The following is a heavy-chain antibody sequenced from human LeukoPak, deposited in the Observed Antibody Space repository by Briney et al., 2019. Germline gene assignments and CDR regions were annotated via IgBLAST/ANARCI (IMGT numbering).Heavy chain of an antibody. CDR2: IYSDGST. V-gene: IGHV3-66*01. D-gene: IGHD2-15*01. CDR3: ARDYYPYCSGGSCYPGDY. J-gene: IGHJ4*02. CDR1: GFIVSGDF. Sequence: GGSLRLSCAASGFIVSGDFMSWVRQAPGKGLEWVSVIYSDGSTYYADSVKGRFTISRDNSKNTLDLQMTGLRAEDTAVYYCARDYYPYCSGGSCYPGDYWGQGTLVTVSS.